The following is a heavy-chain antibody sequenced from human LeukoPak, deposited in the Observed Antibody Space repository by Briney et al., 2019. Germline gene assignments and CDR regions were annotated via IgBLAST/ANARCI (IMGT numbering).Heavy chain of an antibody. V-gene: IGHV4-39*01. J-gene: IGHJ5*02. D-gene: IGHD3-10*01. CDR2: VNHSGST. CDR1: GASVSGSAYY. CDR3: ARQGLWFGELLHWFDP. Sequence: SETLSLTCTVSGASVSGSAYYWGWIRQPPGKGLEWIGEVNHSGSTSYNPSLKSRVTISVDTSKNQFSLKLSSVTAADTAVYYCARQGLWFGELLHWFDPWGQGTLVTVSS.